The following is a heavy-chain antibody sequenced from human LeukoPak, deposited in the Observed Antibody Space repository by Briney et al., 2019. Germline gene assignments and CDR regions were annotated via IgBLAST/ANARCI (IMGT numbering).Heavy chain of an antibody. V-gene: IGHV4-59*01. CDR1: GGSISSFY. D-gene: IGHD3-22*01. CDR2: IYYSGST. J-gene: IGHJ4*02. Sequence: SETLSLTSTVSGGSISSFYWSWIRQPPGKGLEWIGYIYYSGSTNYNPSLKSRVTISVDTSKNQFSLKLSSVTAADTAVYYCARTNYYDSSGYYFRVSEGYYFDYWGQGTLVTVSS. CDR3: ARTNYYDSSGYYFRVSEGYYFDY.